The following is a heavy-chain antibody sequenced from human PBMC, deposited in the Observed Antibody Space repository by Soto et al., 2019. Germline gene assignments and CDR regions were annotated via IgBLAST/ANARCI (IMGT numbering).Heavy chain of an antibody. V-gene: IGHV3-23*01. CDR2: ISGSGGST. Sequence: GWSLRLSCAASGFTFSSYAMSWVRQAPGKGLEWVSAISGSGGSTYYADSVKGRFTISRDNSKNTLYLQMNSLRAEDTAVYYCAKDQSSNYYYYYMDVWGKGTTVTVSS. D-gene: IGHD2-2*01. CDR3: AKDQSSNYYYYYMDV. CDR1: GFTFSSYA. J-gene: IGHJ6*03.